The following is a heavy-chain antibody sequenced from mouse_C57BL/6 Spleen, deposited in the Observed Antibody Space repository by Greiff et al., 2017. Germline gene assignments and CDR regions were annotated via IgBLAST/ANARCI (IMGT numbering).Heavy chain of an antibody. CDR3: TTGGNYYYYAMDY. J-gene: IGHJ4*01. CDR1: GFNIKDDY. V-gene: IGHV14-4*01. CDR2: IDPENGDT. Sequence: DVQLVESGAELVRPGASVKLSCTASGFNIKDDYMHWVKQRPEQGLEWIGWIDPENGDTEYASKFQGKATITADTSSNTAYLQLSSLTSEDTAVYYCTTGGNYYYYAMDYWGQGTSVTVSS. D-gene: IGHD2-1*01.